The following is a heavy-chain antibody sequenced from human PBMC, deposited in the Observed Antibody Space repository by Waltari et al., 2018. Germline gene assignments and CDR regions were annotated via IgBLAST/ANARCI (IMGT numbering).Heavy chain of an antibody. CDR1: GGTFSSYA. CDR3: ARSRDGYNYASAAFDI. Sequence: QVQLVQSGAEVKKPGSSVKVSCTASGGTFSSYAISWVRQATGQGLEWMGGIIPIFGTANYAQKFQGRVTITADESTSTAYMELSSLRSEDTAVYYCARSRDGYNYASAAFDIWGQGTMVTVSS. V-gene: IGHV1-69*01. J-gene: IGHJ3*02. D-gene: IGHD5-12*01. CDR2: IIPIFGTA.